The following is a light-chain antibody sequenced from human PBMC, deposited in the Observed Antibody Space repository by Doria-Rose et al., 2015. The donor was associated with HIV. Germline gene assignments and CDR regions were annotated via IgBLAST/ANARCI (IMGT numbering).Light chain of an antibody. V-gene: IGKV1-39*01. Sequence: CSLSASIGDSVTITCRASQTVSTYLNWFQQEPGKAPKLLIYAASRLQSGVPSRFSGSGSGTDFTLTISGLQPGDFATYYCQQTYSSPPWTFGQGTKVEMK. CDR1: QTVSTY. J-gene: IGKJ1*01. CDR2: AAS. CDR3: QQTYSSPPWT.